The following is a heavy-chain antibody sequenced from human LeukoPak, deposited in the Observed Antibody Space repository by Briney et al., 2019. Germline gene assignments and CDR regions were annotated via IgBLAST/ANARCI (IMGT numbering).Heavy chain of an antibody. J-gene: IGHJ4*02. CDR2: ISGSGGNT. CDR1: GFTFSSYA. CDR3: ARGGGTAYSSSWFDC. D-gene: IGHD6-13*01. V-gene: IGHV3-23*01. Sequence: GGSLRLSCAASGFTFSSYAMSWVRQAPGKGLEWVSAISGSGGNTYYANSVKGRFTISRDNSKNTLYLQMNSLRAQDTAVYYCARGGGTAYSSSWFDCWGQGSLVTVSS.